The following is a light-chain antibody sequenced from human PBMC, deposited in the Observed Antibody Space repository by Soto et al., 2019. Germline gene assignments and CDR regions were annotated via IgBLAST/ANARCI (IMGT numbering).Light chain of an antibody. CDR2: GAT. J-gene: IGKJ5*01. CDR1: QSISNY. CDR3: HQTYSPPRT. Sequence: DVQMTQSPSSLSASVGDRVTITCRSSQSISNYLNWYQQNPGEPPSVLIYGATNVQSGVPSRFSGSGSWTDFTLTISDLPPEDFATYFCHQTYSPPRTFGQGTRL. V-gene: IGKV1-39*01.